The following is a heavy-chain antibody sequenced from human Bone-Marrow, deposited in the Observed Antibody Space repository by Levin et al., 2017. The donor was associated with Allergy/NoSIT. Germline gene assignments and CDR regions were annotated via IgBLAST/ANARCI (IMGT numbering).Heavy chain of an antibody. J-gene: IGHJ3*02. CDR3: ARRPAAYSQTLDI. CDR1: GYSITHDP. D-gene: IGHD2-2*01. Sequence: PGESLKISCKASGYSITHDPMYWVRQAPGQRLEWMGWINAGNGNTKYSEKFEGRVTLAGDTSANTVYMELSSLSFEDTAVYYCARRPAAYSQTLDIWGQGTMVTVSS. CDR2: INAGNGNT. V-gene: IGHV1-3*01.